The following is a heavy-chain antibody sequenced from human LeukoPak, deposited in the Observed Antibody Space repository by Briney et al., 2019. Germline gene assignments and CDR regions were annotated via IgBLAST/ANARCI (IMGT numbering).Heavy chain of an antibody. CDR1: GFTFSSYA. D-gene: IGHD1-26*01. CDR3: ARDTTYSGSYN. J-gene: IGHJ4*02. CDR2: ISYDGSNK. V-gene: IGHV3-30-3*01. Sequence: PGGSLRLSCAASGFTFSSYAMHWVRQAPGEGLEWVAVISYDGSNKYYADSVKGRFTISRDNSKNTPYLQMNSLRAEDTAVYYCARDTTYSGSYNWGQGTLVTVSS.